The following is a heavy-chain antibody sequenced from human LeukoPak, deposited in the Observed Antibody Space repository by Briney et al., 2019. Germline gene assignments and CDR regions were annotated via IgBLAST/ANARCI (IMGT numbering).Heavy chain of an antibody. V-gene: IGHV1-18*01. CDR3: ARFQGGDYGDYIFDY. CDR1: GYTFISYG. Sequence: ASVKVSCKASGYTFISYGISWVRQAPRQGLEWMGWISAYNGNTNYAQKFQGRVTMTTGTSTSTAYMELRSLRSDDTAVYYCARFQGGDYGDYIFDYWGQGTLVTVSS. CDR2: ISAYNGNT. J-gene: IGHJ4*02. D-gene: IGHD4-17*01.